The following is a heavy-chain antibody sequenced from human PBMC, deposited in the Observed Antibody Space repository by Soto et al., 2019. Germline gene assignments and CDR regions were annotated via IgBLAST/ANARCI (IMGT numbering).Heavy chain of an antibody. CDR3: ARGGTAYYDFCNNSRGDGLEL. CDR2: MNPISEMSKT. CDR1: GYTFISYY. Sequence: QVQLVQSGAEVKKPGASVKVSCKASGYTFISYYIIWVRQAPGQGLEYMGWMNPISEMSKTTYLPKFRDRVIMAKDTYLETAYLEVSDPRSDDTAVSYCARGGTAYYDFCNNSRGDGLELWGQGTLVTVSS. V-gene: IGHV1-8*01. D-gene: IGHD3-3*01. J-gene: IGHJ5*02.